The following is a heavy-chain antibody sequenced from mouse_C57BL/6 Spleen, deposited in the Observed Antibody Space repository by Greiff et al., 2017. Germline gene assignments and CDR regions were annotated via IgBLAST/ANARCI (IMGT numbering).Heavy chain of an antibody. CDR2: IDPSDSYT. J-gene: IGHJ2*01. V-gene: IGHV1-69*01. Sequence: VQLQQPGAELVMPGASVKLSCKASGYTFTSYWMHWVKQRPGQGLEWIGEIDPSDSYTNYNQKFKGKSTLTVDKSSSTAYMQLSSLTSEDSAVYYCARYYYGNFLYYFDYWGQGTTLTVSS. D-gene: IGHD2-1*01. CDR3: ARYYYGNFLYYFDY. CDR1: GYTFTSYW.